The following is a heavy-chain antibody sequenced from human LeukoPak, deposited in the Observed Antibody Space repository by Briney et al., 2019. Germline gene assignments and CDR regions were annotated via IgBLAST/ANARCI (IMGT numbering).Heavy chain of an antibody. V-gene: IGHV3-23*01. Sequence: PGGSLRLSCAASGFTFSSYAMSWVRQAPGKGLEWVSAISGSGGSTYYADSVKGRFTISRDNSKNTLYLQMNSLRAEDTAVCYCAKYSAYYYDSSGYYPWWYWGQGTLVTVSS. CDR3: AKYSAYYYDSSGYYPWWY. J-gene: IGHJ4*02. CDR1: GFTFSSYA. D-gene: IGHD3-22*01. CDR2: ISGSGGST.